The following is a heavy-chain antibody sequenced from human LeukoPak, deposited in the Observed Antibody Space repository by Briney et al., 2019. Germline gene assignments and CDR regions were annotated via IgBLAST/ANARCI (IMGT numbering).Heavy chain of an antibody. V-gene: IGHV4-39*01. CDR1: GGSISSSNYY. Sequence: SETLSLTCTVSGGSISSSNYYWGWIRQPPGKGLEWIGNIYYSGSTYYNPSLKSRVTISVDTSKNQFSLKLSSVTAADTAVYYCARLYGDYDMGPDYYYYYMDVWGKGTTVTISS. CDR3: ARLYGDYDMGPDYYYYYMDV. J-gene: IGHJ6*03. CDR2: IYYSGST. D-gene: IGHD4-17*01.